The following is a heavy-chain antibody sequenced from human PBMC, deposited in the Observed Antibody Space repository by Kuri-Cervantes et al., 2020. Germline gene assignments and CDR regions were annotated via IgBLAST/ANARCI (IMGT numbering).Heavy chain of an antibody. J-gene: IGHJ4*02. V-gene: IGHV3-23*01. CDR3: AKVNYYDSSGQLDY. CDR1: GFTFSSYA. Sequence: GVLKISCAASGFTFSSYAMSWVRQAPGKGLEWVSAISGSGGSTYYADSVKGRFTISRDNSKNTLYLQMNSLRAEDTAVYYCAKVNYYDSSGQLDYWGQGTLVTVSS. D-gene: IGHD3-22*01. CDR2: ISGSGGST.